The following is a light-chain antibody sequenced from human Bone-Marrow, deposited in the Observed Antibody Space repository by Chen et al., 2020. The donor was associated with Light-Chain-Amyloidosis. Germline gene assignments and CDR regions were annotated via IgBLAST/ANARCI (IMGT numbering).Light chain of an antibody. Sequence: QSALTQPASVSGSPGQSITISCTGTSSDVGGYNYVSWYQQHPGKAPTLIISAVTDRPSGVSNRFSGSKSGNTASLTISGLQAEDEADYFCSSYTARSTLVFGTATKVTVL. CDR1: SSDVGGYNY. CDR3: SSYTARSTLV. J-gene: IGLJ1*01. V-gene: IGLV2-14*03. CDR2: AVT.